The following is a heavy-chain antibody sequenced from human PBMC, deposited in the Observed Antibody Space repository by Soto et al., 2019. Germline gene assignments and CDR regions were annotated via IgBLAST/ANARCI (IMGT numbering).Heavy chain of an antibody. CDR3: ARSVAGGGVYYYYGMDV. V-gene: IGHV1-2*04. CDR2: INPNSGGT. J-gene: IGHJ6*02. CDR1: GYTFTGYY. Sequence: QVQLVQSGAEVKKPGASVKVSCKASGYTFTGYYMHWVRQAPGQGLEWMGWINPNSGGTNYAQKFQGWVTMTRDTSISTAYMELSRLRSDDTAVYYCARSVAGGGVYYYYGMDVWGQGTTVTVSS. D-gene: IGHD6-19*01.